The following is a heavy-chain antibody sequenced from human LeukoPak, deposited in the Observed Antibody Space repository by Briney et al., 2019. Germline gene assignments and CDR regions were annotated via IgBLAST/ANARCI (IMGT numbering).Heavy chain of an antibody. J-gene: IGHJ6*03. Sequence: SETLSLTCTVSGGSINNYYWSWIRQPPGKGLEWIGYTSYSGVTDYNPSLKSRVTISVDTSKKQFSLKLTSVTAADTAVYYCARCPKGVYYYYMDVWGKGTTVTVSS. CDR1: GGSINNYY. CDR2: TSYSGVT. CDR3: ARCPKGVYYYYMDV. V-gene: IGHV4-59*01.